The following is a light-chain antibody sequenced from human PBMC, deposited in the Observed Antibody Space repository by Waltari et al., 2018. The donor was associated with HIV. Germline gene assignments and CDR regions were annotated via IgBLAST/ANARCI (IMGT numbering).Light chain of an antibody. J-gene: IGKJ2*01. CDR2: YAS. CDR3: HQSSSLPHT. CDR1: QSIGRN. Sequence: DIVLAQSPVFQSVTPKANVTVTSRASQSIGRNLHWYQQKPYQSPKLLIKYASRSCSGVPSRFSGSGSGTDFTLTISRLEAEDAATYYCHQSSSLPHTFGQGTKLEIK. V-gene: IGKV6-21*01.